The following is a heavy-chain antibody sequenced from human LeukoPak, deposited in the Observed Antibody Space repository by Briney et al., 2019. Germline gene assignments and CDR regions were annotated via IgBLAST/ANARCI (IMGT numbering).Heavy chain of an antibody. J-gene: IGHJ3*02. V-gene: IGHV1-2*02. CDR1: GYTFTGYC. D-gene: IGHD3-22*01. Sequence: GASVKVSCKTSGYTFTGYCIHWVRQAPGQGLEWMGWINPNSGDTNYAQKFQGRVSMTGDTSISTAYMELSRLRSDDTAVYYCARTLVVINDAFDIWGQGTMVTVSS. CDR3: ARTLVVINDAFDI. CDR2: INPNSGDT.